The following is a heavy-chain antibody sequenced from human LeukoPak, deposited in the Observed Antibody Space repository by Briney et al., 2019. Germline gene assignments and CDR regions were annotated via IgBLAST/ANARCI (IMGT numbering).Heavy chain of an antibody. V-gene: IGHV3-48*01. CDR3: VRVKGSYFDY. CDR1: GFPLSSYS. CDR2: ISSSGSAI. J-gene: IGHJ4*02. D-gene: IGHD2-15*01. Sequence: GGSPRLSCAASGFPLSSYSINWVRQAPGKGLEWVSYISSSGSAIYYVDSVKGRFTVSRDNAKNSLFLQMNSPRAEDTAVYYCVRVKGSYFDYWGQGALVTVSS.